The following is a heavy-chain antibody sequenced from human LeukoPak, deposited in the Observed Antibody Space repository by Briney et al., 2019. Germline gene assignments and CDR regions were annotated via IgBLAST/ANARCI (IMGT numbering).Heavy chain of an antibody. V-gene: IGHV6-1*01. J-gene: IGHJ4*02. Sequence: SQTLSLTCDISGDSVSSYTAAWNWIRQSPSGGLEWLGRTYYRSKWFSGYAVSVESRITINADTSKNLFSLQLNSVTPEDSAVYYCTRGPDVTGAGTAFDYWGQGALVTVSS. CDR1: GDSVSSYTAA. CDR2: TYYRSKWFS. CDR3: TRGPDVTGAGTAFDY. D-gene: IGHD6-13*01.